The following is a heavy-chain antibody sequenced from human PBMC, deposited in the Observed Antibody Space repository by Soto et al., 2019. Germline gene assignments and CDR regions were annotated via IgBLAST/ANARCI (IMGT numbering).Heavy chain of an antibody. CDR2: ISGSGGNT. Sequence: GGSLRLSCAASGFWFSSYAMSWVRQAPGKGLEWVSAISGSGGNTYYAESVKGRFTISRDNSKNTLYLQMNSLRAEDTAVYYCAKDGLHGSGNYSPDWGQGTTVTVSS. V-gene: IGHV3-23*01. CDR3: AKDGLHGSGNYSPD. D-gene: IGHD3-10*01. J-gene: IGHJ6*02. CDR1: GFWFSSYA.